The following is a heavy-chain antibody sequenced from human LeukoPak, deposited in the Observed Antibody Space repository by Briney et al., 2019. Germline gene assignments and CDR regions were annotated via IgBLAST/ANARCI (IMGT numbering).Heavy chain of an antibody. CDR2: ISGSGGST. V-gene: IGHV3-23*01. D-gene: IGHD5-18*01. J-gene: IGHJ6*03. CDR1: GFTFSRYA. Sequence: PGGSLRLSCAASGFTFSRYAMSWVRQAPGKGLEWVSAISGSGGSTYYADSVKGRFTISRDNSKNTLYLQMNSLRAEDTAVYYCAKGYSYGYGYYMDVWGKGTTVTVSS. CDR3: AKGYSYGYGYYMDV.